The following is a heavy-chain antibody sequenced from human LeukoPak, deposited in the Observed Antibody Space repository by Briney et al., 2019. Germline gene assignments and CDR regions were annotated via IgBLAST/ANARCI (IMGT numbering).Heavy chain of an antibody. D-gene: IGHD3-22*01. CDR1: GFTFSSCW. CDR2: IKEDGSKK. CDR3: ATPLDYYDSNNYHQGGD. Sequence: PGGSLRLSCAASGFTFSSCWMTWVRQAPGKGLEWVANIKEDGSKKNYVDSVKGRFTISRDNAKNSLFLQMNSLRAEDTAVYYCATPLDYYDSNNYHQGGDWGQGTLVTVSS. J-gene: IGHJ4*02. V-gene: IGHV3-7*03.